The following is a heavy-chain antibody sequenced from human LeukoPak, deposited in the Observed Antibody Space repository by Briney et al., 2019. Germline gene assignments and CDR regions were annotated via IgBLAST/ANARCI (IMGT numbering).Heavy chain of an antibody. CDR2: INPNSGGT. J-gene: IGHJ4*02. V-gene: IGHV1-2*02. D-gene: IGHD6-19*01. Sequence: GASVKVSCKASGYTFTGYYMHWVRQAPGQGLEWMGWINPNSGGTYYAQKFQGRVTMTSDTSISTAYMELSRLRSDDTAVYYCARDLKMGYSSGRYSWGTGSSNDYWGQGTLVTVSS. CDR3: ARDLKMGYSSGRYSWGTGSSNDY. CDR1: GYTFTGYY.